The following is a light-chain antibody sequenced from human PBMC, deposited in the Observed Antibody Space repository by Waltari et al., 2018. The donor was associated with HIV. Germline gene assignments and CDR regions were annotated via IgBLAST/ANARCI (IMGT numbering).Light chain of an antibody. CDR2: GAS. V-gene: IGKV3-20*01. CDR1: QSVSSSY. Sequence: EIVLPQSPGTLSLSPGERATLSCRASQSVSSSYLAWYQQKPGQAPRILIDGASSRATGIPDRFSGSGSGTDFTLTISRLEPEDFAVYYCQQYGSSPPLTFGGGTKVEIK. J-gene: IGKJ4*01. CDR3: QQYGSSPPLT.